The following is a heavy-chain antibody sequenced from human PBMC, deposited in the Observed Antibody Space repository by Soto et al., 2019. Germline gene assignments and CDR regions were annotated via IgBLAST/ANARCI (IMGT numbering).Heavy chain of an antibody. CDR2: ISYDGSNK. V-gene: IGHV3-30*18. CDR3: AKDLFRGKVSAPDGAFDI. Sequence: PGGSLRLSCAASGLTFSSYGMHWVRQAPGKGLEWVAVISYDGSNKYYADSVKGRFTISRDNSKNTLYLQMNSLRAEDTAVYYCAKDLFRGKVSAPDGAFDIWGQGTMVTVS. D-gene: IGHD3-10*02. CDR1: GLTFSSYG. J-gene: IGHJ3*02.